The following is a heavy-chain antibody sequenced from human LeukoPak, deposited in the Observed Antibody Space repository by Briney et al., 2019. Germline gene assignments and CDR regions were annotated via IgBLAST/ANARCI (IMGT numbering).Heavy chain of an antibody. CDR3: VSQELVLAAFDI. J-gene: IGHJ3*02. V-gene: IGHV4-4*07. CDR1: GDSITRYH. Sequence: SETLSLTCSASGDSITRYHWSWIRQPAGKGLEWVGRMYSSGNTNYNPSLQSRVTVSIDTSRNRFSLRLKSVTAADTAVYYCVSQELVLAAFDIWGQGTTVTVSS. CDR2: MYSSGNT.